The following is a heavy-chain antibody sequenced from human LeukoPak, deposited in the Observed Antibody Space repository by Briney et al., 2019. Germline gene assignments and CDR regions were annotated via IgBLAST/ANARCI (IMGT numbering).Heavy chain of an antibody. CDR2: IGGSGDST. J-gene: IGHJ4*02. CDR1: EFTFSSYA. V-gene: IGHV3-23*01. CDR3: ARDLYGNDLIRDVDY. Sequence: GGSLRLSCAASEFTFSSYALSWVRQAPGKGLEWVSIIGGSGDSTYYADSVKGRFTISRDNSKNTLYLQMNSLRAEDTAVYYCARDLYGNDLIRDVDYWGQGTLVTVSS. D-gene: IGHD4-11*01.